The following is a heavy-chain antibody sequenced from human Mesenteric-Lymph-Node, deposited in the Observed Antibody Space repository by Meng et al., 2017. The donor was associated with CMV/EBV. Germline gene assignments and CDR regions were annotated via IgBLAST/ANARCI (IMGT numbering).Heavy chain of an antibody. J-gene: IGHJ6*02. CDR2: IKQDGSEK. V-gene: IGHV3-7*01. CDR1: GFTFSSYW. D-gene: IGHD3-3*01. CDR3: ARERRDYDFWSGYPLYYYYYGMDV. Sequence: ETLSLTCAASGFTFSSYWMSWVRQAPGKGLEWVANIKQDGSEKYYVDSVKGRFTISRDNAKNSLYLQMNSLRAEDTAVYYCARERRDYDFWSGYPLYYYYYGMDVWGQGTTVTVSS.